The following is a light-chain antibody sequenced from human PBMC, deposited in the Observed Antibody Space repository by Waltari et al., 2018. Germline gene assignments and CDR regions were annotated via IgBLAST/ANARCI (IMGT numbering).Light chain of an antibody. Sequence: EIVLTQSPGTLSLSPGERATLSCKASQSVNRALAWYQQKPGQAPRPLIYGIFERAAGTPDRFSGSGSGTDFSLTISRLEPEDFAVYYCQHYLRLPVTFGQGTTVEI. J-gene: IGKJ1*01. CDR1: QSVNRA. CDR3: QHYLRLPVT. V-gene: IGKV3-20*01. CDR2: GIF.